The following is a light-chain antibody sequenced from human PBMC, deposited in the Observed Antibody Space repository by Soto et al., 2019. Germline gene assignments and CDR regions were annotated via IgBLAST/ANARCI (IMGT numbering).Light chain of an antibody. J-gene: IGKJ4*01. CDR1: QDIRSN. CDR2: DVS. Sequence: IQMTQSPSSLSASVGDRVTITCRASQDIRSNLDWYQQKPGKAPKLLIYDVSNLQSGVPSRFSGSGSGTDFTLTISSLQPEDFATYYCLQDYNYPLTFGGGTKVDIK. V-gene: IGKV1-6*01. CDR3: LQDYNYPLT.